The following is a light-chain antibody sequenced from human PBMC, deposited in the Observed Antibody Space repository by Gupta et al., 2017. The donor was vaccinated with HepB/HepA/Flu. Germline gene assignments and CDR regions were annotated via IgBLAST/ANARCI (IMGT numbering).Light chain of an antibody. V-gene: IGKV3-20*01. Sequence: EIVLTQSPGTLSLSPGERTTLPCRASQIVSNNYLAWYQQKPGQAPRLLIYGASSRATGIPDRFSGSGSGTDFTLTISRLEPEDFAVYYCQQYGTSPMHTFGQGTKLEIK. J-gene: IGKJ2*01. CDR3: QQYGTSPMHT. CDR2: GAS. CDR1: QIVSNNY.